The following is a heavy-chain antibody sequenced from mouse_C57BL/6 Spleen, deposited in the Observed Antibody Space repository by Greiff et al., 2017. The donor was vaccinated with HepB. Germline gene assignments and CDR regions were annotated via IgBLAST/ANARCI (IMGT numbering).Heavy chain of an antibody. CDR2: IYPGSGST. CDR1: GYTFTSYW. CDR3: ARRGTTVAY. J-gene: IGHJ2*01. V-gene: IGHV1-55*01. D-gene: IGHD1-1*01. Sequence: VQLQQSGAELVKPGASVKMSCKASGYTFTSYWITWVKQRPGQGLEWIGDIYPGSGSTNYNEKFKSKATLTVDTSSSTAYMQLSSLTSEDSTGYYCARRGTTVAYWGQGTTLTVSS.